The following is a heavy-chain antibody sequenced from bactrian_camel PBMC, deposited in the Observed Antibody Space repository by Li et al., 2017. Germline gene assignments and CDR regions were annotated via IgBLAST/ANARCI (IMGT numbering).Heavy chain of an antibody. V-gene: IGHV3S40*01. CDR1: GFTFSSYD. CDR2: IGRGGTIT. Sequence: VQLVESGGGLVQPGGSLRLSCAASGFTFSSYDMSWVRQAPGKGPEWVSAIGRGGTITYYADSVKGRFTISQDNAKNTVYLQMNSLKTEDTAQYYCKHSEYWGQGTQVTVS. CDR3: KHSEY. J-gene: IGHJ4*01.